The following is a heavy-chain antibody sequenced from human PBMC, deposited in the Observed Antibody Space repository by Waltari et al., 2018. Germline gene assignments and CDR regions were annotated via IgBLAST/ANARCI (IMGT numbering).Heavy chain of an antibody. Sequence: EVQLLESGGGLVQPGGSLRLSCAASGFTFSSHAMSWVRQAPGKGLEWGAAISWSGCSTYSADSVKGRFTISRDNSKNPLYLQMTSLRAEDTAVYYCAKDNEPGRYYVMDVWGQGTTVTVSS. V-gene: IGHV3-23*01. CDR1: GFTFSSHA. D-gene: IGHD1-1*01. CDR2: ISWSGCST. CDR3: AKDNEPGRYYVMDV. J-gene: IGHJ6*02.